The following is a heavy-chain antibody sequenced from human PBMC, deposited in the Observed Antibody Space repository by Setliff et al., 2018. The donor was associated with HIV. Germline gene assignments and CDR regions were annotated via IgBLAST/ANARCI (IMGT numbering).Heavy chain of an antibody. CDR1: GYTFTSYY. Sequence: GASVKVSCKASGYTFTSYYMHWVRQAPGQGLEWMGIINPSSGSTTYAQKFQGRVTMTRDTSTSTVYMELSSLRSEDTAVYYCARWGSGWLTPFDPWGQGTLVTVSS. CDR2: INPSSGST. V-gene: IGHV1-46*01. J-gene: IGHJ5*02. D-gene: IGHD6-19*01. CDR3: ARWGSGWLTPFDP.